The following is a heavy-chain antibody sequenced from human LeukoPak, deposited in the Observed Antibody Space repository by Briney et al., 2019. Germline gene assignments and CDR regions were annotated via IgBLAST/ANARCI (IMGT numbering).Heavy chain of an antibody. V-gene: IGHV1-18*01. Sequence: ASVKVSCKASGYTLTSYGISWVRQAPGQGLEWMGWISAYNGNTNYAQKLQGRVTMTTDTSTSTAYMELRSLRSDDTAVYYCARDDNGEMATIGMVYWGQGTLVTVSS. J-gene: IGHJ4*02. CDR3: ARDDNGEMATIGMVY. CDR1: GYTLTSYG. CDR2: ISAYNGNT. D-gene: IGHD5-24*01.